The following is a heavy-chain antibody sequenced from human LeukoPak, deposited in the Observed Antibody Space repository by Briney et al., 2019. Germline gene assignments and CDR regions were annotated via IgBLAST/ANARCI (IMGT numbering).Heavy chain of an antibody. V-gene: IGHV3-48*03. CDR2: ISSSGSTI. CDR3: ARDQGSGWYDY. Sequence: GGTLSFSCAASGFTFCSYEMNWVRQGPGKGPARVSYISSSGSTIHYAGSVKGRLTISRDNAKNSLYLHMNTLRAEDTAVYYCARDQGSGWYDYWGQGTLVTVSS. D-gene: IGHD6-19*01. J-gene: IGHJ4*02. CDR1: GFTFCSYE.